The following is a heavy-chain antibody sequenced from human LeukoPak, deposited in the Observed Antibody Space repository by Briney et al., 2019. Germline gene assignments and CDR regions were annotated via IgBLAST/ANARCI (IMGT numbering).Heavy chain of an antibody. CDR1: GVSISSTTLY. J-gene: IGHJ6*04. D-gene: IGHD2-2*01. CDR3: ARDVVVPAAMRGYYYYYGMDV. CDR2: IYYSGTT. Sequence: SETLSLTCTVPGVSISSTTLYWGWVRQSPGKGLEWIATIYYSGTTYYNPSLKSRVTISVDTSKNQFSLKLSSVTAADTAVYYCARDVVVPAAMRGYYYYYGMDVWGKGTTVTVSS. V-gene: IGHV4-39*07.